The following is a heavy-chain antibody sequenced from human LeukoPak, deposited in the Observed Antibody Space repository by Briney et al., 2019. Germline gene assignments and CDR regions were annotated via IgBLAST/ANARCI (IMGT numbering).Heavy chain of an antibody. J-gene: IGHJ4*02. CDR3: ARADGAYQLLSGGLGY. CDR1: GFSFNNYA. D-gene: IGHD2-2*01. V-gene: IGHV3-30-3*01. Sequence: GGSLRLSCAASGFSFNNYAMHWVRQAPGKGLEWVALISYDGSNKYYADSVKGRFTISRDNSKVTLYLQLNSLRAEDTAICYCARADGAYQLLSGGLGYWGQGTLVTVSS. CDR2: ISYDGSNK.